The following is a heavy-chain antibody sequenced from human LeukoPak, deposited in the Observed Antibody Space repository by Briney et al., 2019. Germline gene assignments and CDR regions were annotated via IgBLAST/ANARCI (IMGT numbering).Heavy chain of an antibody. CDR3: AESSGRFHY. Sequence: ASVKVSCKASGYSFAGYRIHWVRQAPGQSLEWMGWINVGNGDTGYSQKFQGRVSITSDSSATTAYMDLSSLSSEDTAVYYCAESSGRFHYWGQGTLVTVSS. CDR1: GYSFAGYR. CDR2: INVGNGDT. V-gene: IGHV1-3*01. J-gene: IGHJ4*02. D-gene: IGHD1-26*01.